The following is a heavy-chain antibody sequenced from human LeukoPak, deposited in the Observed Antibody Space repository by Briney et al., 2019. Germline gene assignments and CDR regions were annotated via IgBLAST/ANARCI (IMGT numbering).Heavy chain of an antibody. CDR1: GFTLSSSW. D-gene: IGHD2-21*02. CDR2: IQEDGSGE. V-gene: IGHV3-7*01. J-gene: IGHJ4*01. Sequence: GGSLRLSCAASGFTLSSSWLGWVRQTPGKGLEWVAMIQEDGSGETYVDSVQGRFTIFRDNAKNSLYLQMHSLRVEDMSVYYCTRGGGDLWGQGTLVTVSS. CDR3: TRGGGDL.